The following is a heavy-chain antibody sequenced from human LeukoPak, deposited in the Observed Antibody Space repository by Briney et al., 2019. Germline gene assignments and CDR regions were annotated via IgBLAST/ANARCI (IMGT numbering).Heavy chain of an antibody. V-gene: IGHV3-30-3*01. J-gene: IGHJ4*02. CDR2: ISYDGSNK. Sequence: PGGSLRLSCAASGFTFSSYAMHWVRQAPGKGLECVAVISYDGSNKYYADSVKGRFTISRDNSKNTLYLQMNSLRAEDTAVYYCARNYGSGSYGYWGQGTLVTVSS. D-gene: IGHD3-10*01. CDR1: GFTFSSYA. CDR3: ARNYGSGSYGY.